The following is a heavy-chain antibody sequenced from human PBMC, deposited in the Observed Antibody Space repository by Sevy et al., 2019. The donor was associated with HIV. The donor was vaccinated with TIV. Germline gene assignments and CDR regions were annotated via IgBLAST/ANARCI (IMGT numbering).Heavy chain of an antibody. Sequence: ASVKVSCKASGYTVTSYDINWVRQATGQGLEWMGWTNPNSGNTGYAQKFQGRVTMTRNTSISTAYMELSSLRSEDTAIYYCVRYYHDSSGYYDYSGMDVWGQGTTVTVSS. V-gene: IGHV1-8*01. CDR2: TNPNSGNT. CDR3: VRYYHDSSGYYDYSGMDV. CDR1: GYTVTSYD. D-gene: IGHD3-22*01. J-gene: IGHJ6*02.